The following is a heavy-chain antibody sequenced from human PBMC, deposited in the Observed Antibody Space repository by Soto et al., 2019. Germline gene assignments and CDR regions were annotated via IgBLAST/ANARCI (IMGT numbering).Heavy chain of an antibody. J-gene: IGHJ4*02. D-gene: IGHD1-26*01. V-gene: IGHV3-21*01. CDR1: GFTFSSNS. Sequence: VGSLRLSCAASGFTFSSNSMIWVRQAPGKGLEWVSYIDSTSMHIYYADSVKGRFTITRDNAKKSVYLQMTSLRAEDTAVYYCARLVGAYQHYIDYWGQGTLVTVSS. CDR2: IDSTSMHI. CDR3: ARLVGAYQHYIDY.